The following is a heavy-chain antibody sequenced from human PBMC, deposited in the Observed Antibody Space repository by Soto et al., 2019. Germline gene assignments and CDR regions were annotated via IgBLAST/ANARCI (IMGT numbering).Heavy chain of an antibody. D-gene: IGHD3-10*01. J-gene: IGHJ4*02. CDR2: INAGNGNT. Sequence: GASVKVSCKAPGYTFTSYAMHWVRQAPGQRLEWMGWINAGNGNTKYSQKFQGRVTITRDTSASTAYMELSSLRSEDTAVYYCARDVLWFGELLYWGQGTLVTVSS. CDR3: ARDVLWFGELLY. V-gene: IGHV1-3*01. CDR1: GYTFTSYA.